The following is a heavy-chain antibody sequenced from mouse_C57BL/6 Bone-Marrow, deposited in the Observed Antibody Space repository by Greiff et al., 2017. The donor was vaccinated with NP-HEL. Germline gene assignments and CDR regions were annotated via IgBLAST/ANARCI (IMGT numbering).Heavy chain of an antibody. D-gene: IGHD2-2*01. CDR2: IYPGNSDT. J-gene: IGHJ2*01. V-gene: IGHV1-5*01. Sequence: VQLQQSGTVLARPGASVKMSCKTSGYTFTSYWMHWVKQRPGQGLEWIGAIYPGNSDTSYNQKFKGKAKLTAVTSASSAYMELSSLTNEDSAAYYCTGLRRRGSFDYWGQGTTLTVSS. CDR1: GYTFTSYW. CDR3: TGLRRRGSFDY.